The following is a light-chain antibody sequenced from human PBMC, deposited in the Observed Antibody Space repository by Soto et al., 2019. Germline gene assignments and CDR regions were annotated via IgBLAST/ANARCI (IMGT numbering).Light chain of an antibody. CDR3: QPSNSYPYS. CDR2: KAS. CDR1: QTIFSW. V-gene: IGKV1-5*03. Sequence: IQMTQSPSTLSASVGDRVSITCRASQTIFSWLAWYQQKPGKAPNLLIYKASSLESGVPSRYSGSGSGTEFTLTISGLQPDDFAAYYCQPSNSYPYSFGQGTKLEIK. J-gene: IGKJ2*03.